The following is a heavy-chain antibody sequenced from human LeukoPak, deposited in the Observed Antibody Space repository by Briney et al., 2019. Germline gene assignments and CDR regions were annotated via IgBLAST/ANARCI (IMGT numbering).Heavy chain of an antibody. V-gene: IGHV4-39*01. CDR3: ASRLGLYSSGWYGAFDI. CDR1: GGSISSSSYY. CDR2: IYYSGST. J-gene: IGHJ3*02. D-gene: IGHD6-19*01. Sequence: SETLSLTCTVSGGSISSSSYYWGWIRQPPGKGLEWIGSIYYSGSTYYNPSLKSRVTISVDTSKNQFSLKLSSVTAADTAVYYCASRLGLYSSGWYGAFDIWGQGTMVAVSS.